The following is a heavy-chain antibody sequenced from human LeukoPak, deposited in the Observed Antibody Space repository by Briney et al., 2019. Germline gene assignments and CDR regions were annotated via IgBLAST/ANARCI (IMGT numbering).Heavy chain of an antibody. D-gene: IGHD6-19*01. Sequence: SETLSLTCTASGGSISSYYWSWIRQPPGKGLEWIGYIYYRGSTNYNPALKSRVNISVDTSKNQFSLKLSSVTAADTAVYYCARTVAGSFDYWGQGTLVTVSS. V-gene: IGHV4-59*01. CDR2: IYYRGST. J-gene: IGHJ4*02. CDR3: ARTVAGSFDY. CDR1: GGSISSYY.